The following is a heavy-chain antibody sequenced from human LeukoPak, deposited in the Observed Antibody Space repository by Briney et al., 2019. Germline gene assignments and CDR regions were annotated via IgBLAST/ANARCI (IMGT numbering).Heavy chain of an antibody. J-gene: IGHJ6*02. D-gene: IGHD3-22*01. Sequence: ASVKVSCKASGYTFTSYGISWVRQAPGQGLEWMGWISAYNGNTNYAQKLQGRVTMTTDTSTSTAYMELRSLRSEDTAVYYCARQISGYTTYYYYYGMDVWGQGTTVTVSS. V-gene: IGHV1-18*01. CDR3: ARQISGYTTYYYYYGMDV. CDR1: GYTFTSYG. CDR2: ISAYNGNT.